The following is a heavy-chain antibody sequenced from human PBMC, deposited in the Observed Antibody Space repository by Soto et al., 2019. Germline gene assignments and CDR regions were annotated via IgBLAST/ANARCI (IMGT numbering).Heavy chain of an antibody. CDR3: ARFMTTVTKWALDI. CDR1: GGSISSSNW. D-gene: IGHD4-17*01. CDR2: IYHSGRT. J-gene: IGHJ3*02. Sequence: QVQLQESGPGLVKPSGTLSLTCAVSGGSISSSNWWSWVRQPPGKGLEWIGEIYHSGRTNYNPSRKSRVTISLDKSKNQCSLKLSSVTAAATAVYYCARFMTTVTKWALDIWGQGTMVTVSS. V-gene: IGHV4-4*02.